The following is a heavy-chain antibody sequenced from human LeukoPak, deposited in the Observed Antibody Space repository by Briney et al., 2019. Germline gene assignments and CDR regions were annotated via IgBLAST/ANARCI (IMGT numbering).Heavy chain of an antibody. CDR2: ISWNSGSI. Sequence: GGSLRLSCAASGFTFDDYAMHWVRQAPGKGLEWVSGISWNSGSIGYADSVKGRFTISRDNAKNSLYLQMNSLRAEDTALYYCAKANVLLWFGEFDYWGQGTLVTVSS. V-gene: IGHV3-9*01. D-gene: IGHD3-10*01. CDR3: AKANVLLWFGEFDY. J-gene: IGHJ4*02. CDR1: GFTFDDYA.